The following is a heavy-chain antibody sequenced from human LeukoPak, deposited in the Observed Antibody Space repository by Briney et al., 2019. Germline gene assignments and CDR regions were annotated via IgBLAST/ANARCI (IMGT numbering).Heavy chain of an antibody. J-gene: IGHJ4*02. CDR2: ISYGGGKK. D-gene: IGHD6-19*01. Sequence: GGSLRLSCAASGFTFSGSDMHWVRQAPGKGLEGVATISYGGGKKNYAAAVQGRFTVSRDNPVNTLNLQMNSLRVEDTALYYCAKDGQAVGEYYFDYWGQGTLVTVSS. CDR1: GFTFSGSD. V-gene: IGHV3-30*18. CDR3: AKDGQAVGEYYFDY.